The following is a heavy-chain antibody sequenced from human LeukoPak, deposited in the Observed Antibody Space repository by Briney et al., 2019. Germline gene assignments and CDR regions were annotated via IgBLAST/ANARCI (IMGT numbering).Heavy chain of an antibody. D-gene: IGHD6-6*01. Sequence: GGSLRLSYAASGFTFSSYVMHWVRQAPGKGLEWVAIISYDGSNEYYADSVKGRFTISRDNSKNTLYLQMNSLRAADTAVYYCARDKGISYLSSFDYWGQGTLVTVSS. CDR2: ISYDGSNE. J-gene: IGHJ4*02. CDR1: GFTFSSYV. V-gene: IGHV3-30*04. CDR3: ARDKGISYLSSFDY.